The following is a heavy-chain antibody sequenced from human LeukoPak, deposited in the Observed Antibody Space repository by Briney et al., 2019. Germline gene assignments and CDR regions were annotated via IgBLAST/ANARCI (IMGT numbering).Heavy chain of an antibody. D-gene: IGHD3-10*01. CDR3: ASVGVSDY. CDR1: GFTFSSYA. V-gene: IGHV3-30*04. Sequence: GRSLRLSCAASGFTFSSYAMHWVRQAPGKGLEWVAVISYDGSNKYYADSVKGRFTISRDNSKNTLYLQMNSLRAEDTAVYYCASVGVSDYWGQGTLVIVSS. J-gene: IGHJ4*02. CDR2: ISYDGSNK.